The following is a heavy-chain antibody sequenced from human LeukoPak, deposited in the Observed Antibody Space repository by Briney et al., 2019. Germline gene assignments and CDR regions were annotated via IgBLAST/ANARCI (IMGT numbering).Heavy chain of an antibody. CDR3: ARTGPDYDFWSGYPNFDY. Sequence: ASVKVSCXASGYTFTSYDINWVRQATGQGLEWMGWMNPNSGNTGYAQKFQGRVTITRNTSISTAYMELSSLRSEDTAVYYCARTGPDYDFWSGYPNFDYWGQGTLVTVSS. V-gene: IGHV1-8*03. CDR1: GYTFTSYD. CDR2: MNPNSGNT. D-gene: IGHD3-3*01. J-gene: IGHJ4*02.